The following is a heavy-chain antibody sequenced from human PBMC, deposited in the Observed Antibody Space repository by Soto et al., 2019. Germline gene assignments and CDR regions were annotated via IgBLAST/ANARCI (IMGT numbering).Heavy chain of an antibody. CDR2: INHSGST. CDR1: GGSFSGYY. D-gene: IGHD3-9*01. V-gene: IGHV4-34*01. CDR3: ARGINYDMPAHAVE. J-gene: IGHJ4*02. Sequence: SETLSLTCAVYGGSFSGYYWSWIRQPPGKGLEWIGEINHSGSTNYNPSLKSRVTISVDTSKNQFSLKLSSVTAADTAVYYCARGINYDMPAHAVEWGQGTLVTVSS.